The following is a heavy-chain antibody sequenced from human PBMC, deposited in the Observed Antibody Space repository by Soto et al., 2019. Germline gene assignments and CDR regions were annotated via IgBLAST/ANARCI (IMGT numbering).Heavy chain of an antibody. CDR1: GYSFTSYF. D-gene: IGHD5-12*01. CDR3: ARMDAVKNSGWLHFAF. V-gene: IGHV1-46*01. Sequence: QVQLVQSGAEVKKPGASVKVSCKASGYSFTSYFIHWVRQAPGQGLEWMGIINPSGGGTRYAEKFXGXVXRXXETSASTVYMELRSLRSEDTAMYYCARMDAVKNSGWLHFAFWGQGTLVTVSS. J-gene: IGHJ4*02. CDR2: INPSGGGT.